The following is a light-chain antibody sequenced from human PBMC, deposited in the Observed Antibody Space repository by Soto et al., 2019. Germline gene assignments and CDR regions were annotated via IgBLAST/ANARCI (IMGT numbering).Light chain of an antibody. CDR1: QSVSSN. Sequence: EIVMTQSPATLSVSPGERATLSCRASQSVSSNLDWYQQKPGQAPRLLIYGASTRATGIPARFSGSGSGTEFTLTISSLQSEDFAVYYCQQYNNWLPTFGQGTKVEIK. J-gene: IGKJ1*01. CDR2: GAS. V-gene: IGKV3-15*01. CDR3: QQYNNWLPT.